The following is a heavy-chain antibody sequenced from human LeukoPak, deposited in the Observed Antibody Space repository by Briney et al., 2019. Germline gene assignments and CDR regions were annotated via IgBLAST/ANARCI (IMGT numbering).Heavy chain of an antibody. V-gene: IGHV4-59*01. D-gene: IGHD5-12*01. J-gene: IGHJ4*02. CDR3: ARDSGYDYMPLYYIDY. CDR1: GGPISSYY. CDR2: IYYSGST. Sequence: PSETLSLTCTVSGGPISSYYWSWIRQPPGKGLEWIGHIYYSGSTNYNPSLKSRVTISVDTSKNEFSLKLRSVTAADTAVYYCARDSGYDYMPLYYIDYWGQGTLVTVSS.